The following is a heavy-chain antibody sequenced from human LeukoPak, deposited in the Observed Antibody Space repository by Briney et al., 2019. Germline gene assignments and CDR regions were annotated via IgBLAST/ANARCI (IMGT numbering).Heavy chain of an antibody. CDR3: ARSSSSWNSVDY. V-gene: IGHV4-39*01. Sequence: SETLSLTCTVSGGSISSSSDYWGWIRQPPGKGLGWIGSIYYSGSTYYNPSLKSRVTISVDTSKNQFSLKLSSVTAADTAVYYCARSSSSWNSVDYWGQGTLVTVSS. J-gene: IGHJ4*02. CDR2: IYYSGST. CDR1: GGSISSSSDY. D-gene: IGHD6-13*01.